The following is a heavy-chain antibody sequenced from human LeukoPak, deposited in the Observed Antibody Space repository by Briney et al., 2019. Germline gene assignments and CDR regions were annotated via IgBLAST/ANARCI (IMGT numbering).Heavy chain of an antibody. J-gene: IGHJ5*02. CDR3: ARDEYNWFDP. CDR1: GGSISSYY. CDR2: IYYSGST. V-gene: IGHV4-59*01. Sequence: PSETLSLTCTVSGGSISSYYWSWIRQPPGKGLEWIGYIYYSGSTNYDPSLKSRVTISVDTSKNQFSLKLSSVTAADTAVYYCARDEYNWFDPWGQGTLVTVSS.